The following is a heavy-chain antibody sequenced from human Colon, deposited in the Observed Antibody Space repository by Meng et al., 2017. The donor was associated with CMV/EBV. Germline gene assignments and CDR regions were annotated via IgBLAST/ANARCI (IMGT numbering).Heavy chain of an antibody. CDR3: VKQGDYDFWSGYSYHFDY. D-gene: IGHD3-3*01. J-gene: IGHJ4*02. Sequence: GGSLRLSCAASGFNFNGYAMHWVRQAPGKGLEWVSGIGWNSGSIDYAGSVRGRFTISRDNARNSLYLQMNSLRPEDTAFYYCVKQGDYDFWSGYSYHFDYWGRGTLVTVSS. V-gene: IGHV3-9*01. CDR1: GFNFNGYA. CDR2: IGWNSGSI.